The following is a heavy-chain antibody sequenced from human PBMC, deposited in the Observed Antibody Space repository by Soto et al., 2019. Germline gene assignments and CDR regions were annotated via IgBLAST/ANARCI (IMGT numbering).Heavy chain of an antibody. CDR2: IWYDGSNK. D-gene: IGHD6-19*01. J-gene: IGHJ4*02. CDR3: ARDLGSGWKDY. CDR1: GFTFSSYG. V-gene: IGHV3-33*01. Sequence: QVQLVESGGGVVQPGRSLRLSCAASGFTFSSYGMHWVRQAPGKGLEWVAVIWYDGSNKYYADSVKGRFTISRDNSKNTLYLKMDRLRAEDTAVYFCARDLGSGWKDYWGQGTLVTVSS.